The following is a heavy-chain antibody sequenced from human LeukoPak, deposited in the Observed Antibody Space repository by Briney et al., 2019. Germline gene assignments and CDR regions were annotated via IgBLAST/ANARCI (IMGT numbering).Heavy chain of an antibody. CDR1: GFTFSSYG. D-gene: IGHD5-24*01. V-gene: IGHV3-30*02. CDR2: IRYDGSNK. J-gene: IGHJ3*01. Sequence: GGSLRLSCAASGFTFSSYGMHWVRQAPVKGLEWVAFIRYDGSNKYYADSVKGRFTISRDNSKNTLYLQMNSLRAEDTAVYYCAMKAVPRPRLHDAFDFWGQGTVVSVSS. CDR3: AMKAVPRPRLHDAFDF.